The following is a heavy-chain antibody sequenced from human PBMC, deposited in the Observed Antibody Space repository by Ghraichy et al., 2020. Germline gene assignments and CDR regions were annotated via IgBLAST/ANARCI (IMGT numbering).Heavy chain of an antibody. CDR3: ARVAYSSGWYVVNYFDY. V-gene: IGHV4-59*01. CDR2: IYYSGST. J-gene: IGHJ4*02. D-gene: IGHD6-19*01. CDR1: GGSISSYY. Sequence: ESLNISCTVSGGSISSYYWSWIRQPPGKGLEWIGYIYYSGSTNYNPSLKSRVTISVDTSKNQFSLKLSSVTAADTAVYYCARVAYSSGWYVVNYFDYWGQGTLVTVSS.